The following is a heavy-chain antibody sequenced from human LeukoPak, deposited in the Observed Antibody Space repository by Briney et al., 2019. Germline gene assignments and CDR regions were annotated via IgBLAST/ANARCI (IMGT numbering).Heavy chain of an antibody. CDR3: ARGRRSMVRGVIITENRYYDY. Sequence: SETLSLTCAVYGGSFSGYYWSWIRQPSGKGLEWIGEINHSGSTNYNPSLKSRVTISVDTSKNQFSLKLSSVTAADTAVYYCARGRRSMVRGVIITENRYYDYWGQGTLVTVSS. V-gene: IGHV4-34*01. D-gene: IGHD3-10*01. CDR1: GGSFSGYY. CDR2: INHSGST. J-gene: IGHJ4*02.